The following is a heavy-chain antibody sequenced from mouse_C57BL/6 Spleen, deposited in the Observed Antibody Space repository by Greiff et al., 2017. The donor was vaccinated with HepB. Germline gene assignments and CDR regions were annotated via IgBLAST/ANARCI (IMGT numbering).Heavy chain of an antibody. Sequence: EVKLVESGGGLVQPGGSMKLSCAASGFTFSDAWMDWVRQSPEKGLEWVAEIRNKANNHATYYAESVKGRFTISRDDSKSSVYLQMNSLRAEDTGIYYCTRRGDGYYRYFDVWGTGTTVTVSS. CDR3: TRRGDGYYRYFDV. D-gene: IGHD2-3*01. V-gene: IGHV6-6*01. CDR2: IRNKANNHAT. CDR1: GFTFSDAW. J-gene: IGHJ1*03.